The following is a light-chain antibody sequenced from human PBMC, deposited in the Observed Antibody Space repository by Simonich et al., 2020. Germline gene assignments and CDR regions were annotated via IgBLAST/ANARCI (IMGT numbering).Light chain of an antibody. Sequence: EIVMTQSPDTLSVSPGERATLPCRASQSVSSNLALYQQKPGPAPRLLIYGASTRATGIPARFSGSGSGTEFTLTISSMQSEDFAVYYCQQYNNWPLTFGPGTKVDIK. CDR1: QSVSSN. J-gene: IGKJ3*01. V-gene: IGKV3-15*01. CDR2: GAS. CDR3: QQYNNWPLT.